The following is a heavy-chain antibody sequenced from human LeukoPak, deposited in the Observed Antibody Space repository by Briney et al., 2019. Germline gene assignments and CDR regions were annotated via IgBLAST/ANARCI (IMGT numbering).Heavy chain of an antibody. D-gene: IGHD1-26*01. CDR1: GGTFSSYA. J-gene: IGHJ5*02. Sequence: ASVKVSCKASGGTFSSYAISWVRQAPGQGLEWMGGIIPIFGTANYAQKFQGRVTITADESTSTAYMELSSLRSEDTAVYYCARDLIVGAMTNGDSWGQGTLVTVSS. CDR2: IIPIFGTA. V-gene: IGHV1-69*13. CDR3: ARDLIVGAMTNGDS.